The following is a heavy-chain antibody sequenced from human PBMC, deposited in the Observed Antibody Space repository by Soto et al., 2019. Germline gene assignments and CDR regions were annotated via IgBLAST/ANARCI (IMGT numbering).Heavy chain of an antibody. J-gene: IGHJ5*02. CDR3: SRGSSMTAVTVFEH. V-gene: IGHV1-69*06. CDR2: VIPLYNTS. Sequence: QVQLEQSGPEVKRPGSSVKVSCKASGGTFNSYSVNWVRQAPGQGLEWIGGVIPLYNTSNYALKFQGRVTMTADKSTSTVYMSLSSLRSDDTAVYFCSRGSSMTAVTVFEHWGQGTLVTVSS. CDR1: GGTFNSYS. D-gene: IGHD4-17*01.